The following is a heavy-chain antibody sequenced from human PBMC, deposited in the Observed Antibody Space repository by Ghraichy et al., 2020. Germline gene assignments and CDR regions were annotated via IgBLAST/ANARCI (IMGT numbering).Heavy chain of an antibody. CDR3: VREREKYLTG. V-gene: IGHV3-43*01. J-gene: IGHJ4*02. D-gene: IGHD2-2*01. Sequence: ESLNISCAASGFTFDDYAMHWVRQGPEKGLEWVSLITWDGESTFYADSVKGRFTISRDNSRNSLYLQMNSLRIEDTALYYCVREREKYLTGWGLGTLVTVSS. CDR2: ITWDGEST. CDR1: GFTFDDYA.